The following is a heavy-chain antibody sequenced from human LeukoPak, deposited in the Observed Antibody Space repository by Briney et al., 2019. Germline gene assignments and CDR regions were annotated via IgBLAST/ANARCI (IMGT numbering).Heavy chain of an antibody. CDR3: ALDSGSYLGGAFDI. CDR2: ISAYNGNT. Sequence: GATVKVSCKASGYTFTSYGISWVRQAPGQGLEWMGWISAYNGNTNYAQKFQGRVTMTRDMSTSTVYMELSSLRSEDTAVYYCALDSGSYLGGAFDIWGQGTMVTVSS. D-gene: IGHD1-26*01. V-gene: IGHV1-18*01. J-gene: IGHJ3*02. CDR1: GYTFTSYG.